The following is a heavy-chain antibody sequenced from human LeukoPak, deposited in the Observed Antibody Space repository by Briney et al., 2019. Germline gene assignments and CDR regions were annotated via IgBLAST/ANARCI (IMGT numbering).Heavy chain of an antibody. J-gene: IGHJ4*02. CDR2: IYTSGST. V-gene: IGHV4-39*01. Sequence: SETLSLTCTVSGGSISSSPYYWGWIRQPPGKGLEWIGRIYTSGSTNYNPSLKSRVTMSVDTSKNQFSLKLSSVTAADTAVYYCARHLRTPPPRWGRLAAASDYWGQGTLVTVSS. D-gene: IGHD6-13*01. CDR1: GGSISSSPYY. CDR3: ARHLRTPPPRWGRLAAASDY.